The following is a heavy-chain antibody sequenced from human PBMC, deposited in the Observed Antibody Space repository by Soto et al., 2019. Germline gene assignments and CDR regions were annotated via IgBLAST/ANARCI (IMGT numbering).Heavy chain of an antibody. CDR3: AKDWKTYYDFWSGFGDFDY. D-gene: IGHD3-3*01. CDR1: GFTFSSYA. Sequence: EVQLLESGGGLVQPGGSLRLSCAASGFTFSSYAMSWVRQAPGKGLEWVSAISGSGGSTYYADSVKGRFTISRDNSKNTLSLQMNSLRAEDTAVYYCAKDWKTYYDFWSGFGDFDYWGQGTLVTVSS. CDR2: ISGSGGST. J-gene: IGHJ4*02. V-gene: IGHV3-23*01.